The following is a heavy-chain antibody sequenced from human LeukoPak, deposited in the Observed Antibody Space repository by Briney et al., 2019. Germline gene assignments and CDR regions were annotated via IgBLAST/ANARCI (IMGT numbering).Heavy chain of an antibody. V-gene: IGHV3-23*01. Sequence: PGGSLRLSCAASGFTFSSYGMSWVRQAPGKGLEWVSAISGSGGSTCYADSVKGRFTISRDNSKNTLYLQMNSLRAEDTAVYYCAKEGRSPDYYYYYMDVWGKGTTVTISS. J-gene: IGHJ6*03. CDR2: ISGSGGST. CDR1: GFTFSSYG. CDR3: AKEGRSPDYYYYYMDV.